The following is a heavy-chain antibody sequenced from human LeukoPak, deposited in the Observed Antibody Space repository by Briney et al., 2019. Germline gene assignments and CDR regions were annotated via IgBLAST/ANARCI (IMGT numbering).Heavy chain of an antibody. V-gene: IGHV1-69*13. D-gene: IGHD2-15*01. Sequence: GASVKVSCKASGGTFISYAISWVRQAPGQGLEWMGGIIPIFGTANYAQKFQGRVTITADESTSTAYMELSSLRSEDTAVYYCARGRYCSGGSCYSGADYYYYYGMDVWGKGTTVTVSS. CDR1: GGTFISYA. J-gene: IGHJ6*04. CDR3: ARGRYCSGGSCYSGADYYYYYGMDV. CDR2: IIPIFGTA.